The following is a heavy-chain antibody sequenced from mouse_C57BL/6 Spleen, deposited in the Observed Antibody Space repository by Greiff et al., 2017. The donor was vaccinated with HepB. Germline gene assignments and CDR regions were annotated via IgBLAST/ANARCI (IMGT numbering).Heavy chain of an antibody. CDR1: GYTFTSYW. V-gene: IGHV1-69*01. CDR2: IDPSDSYT. Sequence: VQLQQSGAELVMPGASVKLSCKASGYTFTSYWMHWVKQRPGQGLEWIGEIDPSDSYTNYNQKFKGKSTLTVDKSSSTAYMQLSSLTSEDSAVYYCARGDGPNFDVWGTGTTVTVSS. J-gene: IGHJ1*03. D-gene: IGHD2-3*01. CDR3: ARGDGPNFDV.